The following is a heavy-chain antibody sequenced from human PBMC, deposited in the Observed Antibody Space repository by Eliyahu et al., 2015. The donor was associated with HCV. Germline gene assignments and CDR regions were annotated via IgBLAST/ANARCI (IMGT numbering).Heavy chain of an antibody. CDR1: GYSFTXYW. CDR3: ASGPPPRNHYDLNPQFDY. V-gene: IGHV5-51*01. J-gene: IGHJ4*02. Sequence: EVQLVQSGAEVKKPGESLKISCKGSGYSFTXYWIGWVRQMPGKGLXXMGIIYPGDSDTRYSPSFQGQVTISADKSISTAYLQWSSLKASDTAMYYCASGPPPRNHYDLNPQFDYWGQGTLVTVSS. CDR2: IYPGDSDT. D-gene: IGHD1-14*01.